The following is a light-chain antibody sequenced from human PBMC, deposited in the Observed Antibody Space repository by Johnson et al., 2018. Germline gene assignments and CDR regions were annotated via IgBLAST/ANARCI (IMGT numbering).Light chain of an antibody. CDR3: GTWDSSLSAGNV. CDR2: ENN. CDR1: SSNIGNNY. J-gene: IGLJ1*01. V-gene: IGLV1-51*02. Sequence: QSVLTQPPSVSAAPGQKVTISCSGSSSNIGNNYVSWYQQLPGTAPKLLIYENNKRPSGIPDRFSGPKSATSATLAITGLQIGDEADYYCGTWDSSLSAGNVFGTGTKVTVL.